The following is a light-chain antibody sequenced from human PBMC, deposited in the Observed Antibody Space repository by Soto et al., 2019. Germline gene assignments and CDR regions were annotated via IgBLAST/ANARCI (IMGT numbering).Light chain of an antibody. V-gene: IGKV1-5*03. CDR1: QTISSW. J-gene: IGKJ5*01. Sequence: DIQMTPSPSTLSGSVVYIVTITCLAIQTISSWLAWYQQKPGKAPKLLIYKASTLKSGVPSRFSGSGSGTDFTFTISSLQPEDIATYYCQQYDNLPPGITFGQGTRLEIK. CDR3: QQYDNLPPGIT. CDR2: KAS.